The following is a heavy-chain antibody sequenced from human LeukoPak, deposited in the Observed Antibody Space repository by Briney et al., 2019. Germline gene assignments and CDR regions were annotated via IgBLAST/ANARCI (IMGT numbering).Heavy chain of an antibody. Sequence: GRSLRLSCAASGFTFSSYAMHWVRQAPGKGLEWVAVISYDGSNKYYADSVKGRFTISRDNSKNTLYLQMNSLRAEDTAVYYCARDLYDSSGYSYGMDVWGQGTTVTVSS. CDR1: GFTFSSYA. D-gene: IGHD3-22*01. J-gene: IGHJ6*02. V-gene: IGHV3-30-3*01. CDR3: ARDLYDSSGYSYGMDV. CDR2: ISYDGSNK.